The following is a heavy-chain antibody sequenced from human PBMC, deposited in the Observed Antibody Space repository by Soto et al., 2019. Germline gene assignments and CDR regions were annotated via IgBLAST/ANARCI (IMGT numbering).Heavy chain of an antibody. CDR2: INHSGNT. CDR3: ARLRWYYYDSSGTGDY. Sequence: SETLSLTCAVYGGSFSGYYLSWIRQPPGKGLEWIGEINHSGNTNYNPSLKSRVTISVDTSKSQFSLKLSSVTAADTAVYYCARLRWYYYDSSGTGDYWGQGTLVTVSS. V-gene: IGHV4-34*01. J-gene: IGHJ4*02. CDR1: GGSFSGYY. D-gene: IGHD3-22*01.